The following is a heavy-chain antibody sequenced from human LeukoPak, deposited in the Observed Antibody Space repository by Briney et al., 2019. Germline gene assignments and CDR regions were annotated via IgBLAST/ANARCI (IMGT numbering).Heavy chain of an antibody. CDR2: INQDGTVK. D-gene: IGHD1-1*01. CDR1: GFTFSTYW. CDR3: ARDTNWAFDY. V-gene: IGHV3-7*01. Sequence: GGSLRLSCAASGFTFSTYWMNWVRQAPGKGLEWVANINQDGTVKYYVDSVKGRFTISRDNAKNSLYLQMNSLRDEDTAVYYCARDTNWAFDYWGQGTLVTVSS. J-gene: IGHJ4*02.